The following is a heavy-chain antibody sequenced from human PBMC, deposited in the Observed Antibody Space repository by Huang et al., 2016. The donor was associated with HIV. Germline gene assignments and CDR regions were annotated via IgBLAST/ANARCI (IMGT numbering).Heavy chain of an antibody. D-gene: IGHD5-18*01. CDR3: ARGGGIQLWLLGYYYMDV. CDR1: GYTFSSFG. CDR2: ISVYNGNT. J-gene: IGHJ6*03. Sequence: QVQLVQSGAEVKKPGASVKVSCKASGYTFSSFGISWVRQAPGQGLEWVGRISVYNGNTKFAQKFQCRLTMTTDTSTSTAYMELRSLRSDDTAVYYCARGGGIQLWLLGYYYMDVWGNGTTVTVSS. V-gene: IGHV1-18*01.